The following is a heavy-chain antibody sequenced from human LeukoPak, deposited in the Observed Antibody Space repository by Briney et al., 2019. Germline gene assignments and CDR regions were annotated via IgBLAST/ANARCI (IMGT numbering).Heavy chain of an antibody. Sequence: ASVKVSCKASGYSFTGYYMHWVRQAPGQGLEWMGWVNPNSGGTTYARKFQGRVTMTRDTSISTAYMELSRLRSDDTAVYYCAREGYSSYWGQGTLVTVSS. V-gene: IGHV1-2*02. CDR3: AREGYSSY. D-gene: IGHD4-11*01. CDR2: VNPNSGGT. J-gene: IGHJ4*02. CDR1: GYSFTGYY.